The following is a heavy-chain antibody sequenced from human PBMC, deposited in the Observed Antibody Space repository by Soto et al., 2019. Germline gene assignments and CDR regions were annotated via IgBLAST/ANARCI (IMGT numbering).Heavy chain of an antibody. CDR3: ARDRGGALDS. V-gene: IGHV3-23*04. CDR1: GFTFNTFA. Sequence: VQLVESGGGVVQPGRSLRLSCAASGFTFNTFAMTWVRQAPGKGLEWVSALSGSGSLSYYADSVKGRFTISRDNSKNTMYLQMNNLSVDETAVYFCARDRGGALDSWGQGTLVTVSS. J-gene: IGHJ4*02. CDR2: LSGSGSLS. D-gene: IGHD2-15*01.